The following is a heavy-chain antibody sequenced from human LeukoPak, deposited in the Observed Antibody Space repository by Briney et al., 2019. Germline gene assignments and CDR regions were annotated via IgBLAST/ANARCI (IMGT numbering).Heavy chain of an antibody. Sequence: GGSLRLSCAASGFTFSSYSMEWVRQAPGKGREGVSSISSSSSYIYYAASVKGRFTISRDNAKNSLYLQMNSLRAEDTAVYYCARDALEKYYYDSSGYDPHYWGQGTLVTVSS. CDR1: GFTFSSYS. D-gene: IGHD3-22*01. CDR3: ARDALEKYYYDSSGYDPHY. V-gene: IGHV3-21*01. CDR2: ISSSSSYI. J-gene: IGHJ4*02.